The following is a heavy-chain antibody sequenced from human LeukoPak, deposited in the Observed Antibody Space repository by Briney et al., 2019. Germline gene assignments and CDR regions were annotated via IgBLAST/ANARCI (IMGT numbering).Heavy chain of an antibody. V-gene: IGHV4-59*01. CDR1: GGSFSGYY. CDR2: IYYSGST. CDR3: ARRWDY. J-gene: IGHJ4*02. Sequence: PSETLSLTCAVYGGSFSGYYWSWIRQPPGKGLEWIGYIYYSGSTNYNPSLKSRVTISVDTSKNQFSLKLSSVTAADTAVYYCARRWDYWGQGTLVTVSS. D-gene: IGHD6-13*01.